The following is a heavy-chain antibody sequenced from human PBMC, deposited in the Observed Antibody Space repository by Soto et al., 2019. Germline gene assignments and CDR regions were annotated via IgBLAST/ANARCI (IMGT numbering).Heavy chain of an antibody. Sequence: QVQLVQSGAEVKKPGASVKVSCKASGYTFTNFGINWVRQAPGQGLEWMGWISTYNGNTNYAPKLQGRVTMTTDTSTTTAYMELRSLRSDDTAVYYCARVTTPPHGDNDKNNWFDPWGQGTLVTVSS. J-gene: IGHJ5*02. D-gene: IGHD4-17*01. CDR3: ARVTTPPHGDNDKNNWFDP. CDR1: GYTFTNFG. V-gene: IGHV1-18*04. CDR2: ISTYNGNT.